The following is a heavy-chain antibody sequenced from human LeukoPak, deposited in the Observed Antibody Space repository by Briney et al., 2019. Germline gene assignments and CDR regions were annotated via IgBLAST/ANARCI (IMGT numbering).Heavy chain of an antibody. Sequence: GGSLRLSCAASGFTFSSYAMSWVRQAPGKGLEWVSAISGSGGSTYYADSVKGRFTISRDNAKNSLYLQMNSLRAEDTAVYYCARDGSGSYYPAGDFDYWGQGTLVTVSS. V-gene: IGHV3-23*01. CDR2: ISGSGGST. D-gene: IGHD3-10*01. J-gene: IGHJ4*02. CDR3: ARDGSGSYYPAGDFDY. CDR1: GFTFSSYA.